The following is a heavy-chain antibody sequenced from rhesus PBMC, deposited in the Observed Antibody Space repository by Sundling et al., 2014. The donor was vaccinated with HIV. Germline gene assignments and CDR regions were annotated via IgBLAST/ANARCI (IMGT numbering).Heavy chain of an antibody. J-gene: IGHJ4*01. CDR3: ARDPSSITGTSLFDY. CDR1: GFTFSDHY. CDR2: IRNKANGGTA. Sequence: EEQLVETGGGLVQPGGSLKLSCAASGFTFSDHYMSWVRQAPGKGPEWVGFIRNKANGGTAEYAASVKGRFTISRDDSKSIAYLQMNSLKTEDTAVYYCARDPSSITGTSLFDYWGQGVLVTVSS. V-gene: IGHV3-116*02. D-gene: IGHD1-26*01.